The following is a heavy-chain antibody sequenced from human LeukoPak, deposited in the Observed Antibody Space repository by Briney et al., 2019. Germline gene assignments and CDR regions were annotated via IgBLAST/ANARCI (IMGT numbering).Heavy chain of an antibody. J-gene: IGHJ4*02. CDR2: IYYSGST. CDR1: GGSISSHY. CDR3: ARGGYDFWSGYYTGPDY. D-gene: IGHD3-3*01. V-gene: IGHV4-59*11. Sequence: SETLSLTCTVSGGSISSHYWSWIRQPPGKGLEWIGYIYYSGSTNYNPSLKSRVTISVDTSKNQFSLKLSSVIAADTAVYYCARGGYDFWSGYYTGPDYWGQGTLVTVSS.